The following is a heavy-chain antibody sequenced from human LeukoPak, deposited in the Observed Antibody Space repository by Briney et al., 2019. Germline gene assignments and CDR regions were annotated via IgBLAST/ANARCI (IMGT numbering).Heavy chain of an antibody. Sequence: GGSLTLSCAASGFTFSSSWMHWVRQAPGKGLFWVSRISNDGRSTTYAESVKGRFTISRDNAKNTLYLQMNSLRVEDTAVYYCAKDLSSGNSIWGQGALVTVS. V-gene: IGHV3-74*03. CDR2: ISNDGRST. J-gene: IGHJ4*02. CDR1: GFTFSSSW. D-gene: IGHD4-23*01. CDR3: AKDLSSGNSI.